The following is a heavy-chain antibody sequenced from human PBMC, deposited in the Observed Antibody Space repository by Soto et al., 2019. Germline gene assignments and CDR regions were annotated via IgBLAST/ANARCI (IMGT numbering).Heavy chain of an antibody. CDR1: GFTFSSYA. CDR3: ARDPTTTVIFDY. Sequence: EVQLFESGGGLVRPGGSLRLSCAASGFTFSSYAMSWVRQAPEKGLEWVSAINSGGGTYYTDSVKGRFTISRDTSKNTLYLQMNSLRAEDTAIYYCARDPTTTVIFDYWGQGTLVTVSS. CDR2: INSGGGT. J-gene: IGHJ4*02. V-gene: IGHV3-23*01. D-gene: IGHD4-17*01.